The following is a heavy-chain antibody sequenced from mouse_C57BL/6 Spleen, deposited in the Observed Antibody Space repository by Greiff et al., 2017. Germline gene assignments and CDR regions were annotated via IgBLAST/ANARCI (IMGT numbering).Heavy chain of an antibody. CDR3: ASGGLGRSSWFAY. J-gene: IGHJ3*01. D-gene: IGHD4-1*01. Sequence: QVQLQQPGAELVKPGASVKLSCKASGYTFTSYWMQWVKQRPGQGLEWIGEIEPSDSYTNYNQKFKGKATLTVDTSSSTAYMQLSSLTSEDSAVYYCASGGLGRSSWFAYWGQGTLVTVSA. CDR1: GYTFTSYW. CDR2: IEPSDSYT. V-gene: IGHV1-50*01.